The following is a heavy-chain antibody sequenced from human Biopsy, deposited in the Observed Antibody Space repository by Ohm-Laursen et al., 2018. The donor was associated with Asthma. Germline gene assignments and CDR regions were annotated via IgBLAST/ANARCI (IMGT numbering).Heavy chain of an antibody. V-gene: IGHV3-66*02. CDR2: IYSGGTS. CDR1: GFAVSRDH. CDR3: ARGGLHYYEYYGMDV. Sequence: SLRLSCAASGFAVSRDHMFWVRQAPGKGLEWVSVIYSGGTSHTADSVRGRFTISRDSSKNTLFLQLSSLRPEDTAAYYCARGGLHYYEYYGMDVWGQGTTVTVSS. D-gene: IGHD2-21*02. J-gene: IGHJ6*02.